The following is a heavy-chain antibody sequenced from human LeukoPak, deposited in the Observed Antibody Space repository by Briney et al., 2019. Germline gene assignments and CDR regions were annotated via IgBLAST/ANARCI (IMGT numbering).Heavy chain of an antibody. CDR3: ARSRILRLGGGYYFDY. CDR1: GGSISSYY. D-gene: IGHD2-21*01. V-gene: IGHV4-4*07. CDR2: IYTSGSA. J-gene: IGHJ4*01. Sequence: SETLSLTCTVSGGSISSYYWSWIRQPAGKGLEWIGLIYTSGSANYNPSLKSRVTMSVDTSKNQFSLKLSSMTAADTAVYYCARSRILRLGGGYYFDYWGQGTLVTVSS.